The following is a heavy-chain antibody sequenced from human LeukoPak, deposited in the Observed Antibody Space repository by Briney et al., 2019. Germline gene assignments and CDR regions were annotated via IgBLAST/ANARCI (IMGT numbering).Heavy chain of an antibody. D-gene: IGHD2-21*01. Sequence: SETLSLTCSVSGASVKSDYWSWIRQSPGKGLEWIANVYYSGSTNYNPSLKSRVTISVDASKNQISLKLSSVTAADTAVYYCARQVVIMPSSRGGPWFDPWGQGTLVAVSS. J-gene: IGHJ5*01. V-gene: IGHV4-59*08. CDR3: ARQVVIMPSSRGGPWFDP. CDR2: VYYSGST. CDR1: GASVKSDY.